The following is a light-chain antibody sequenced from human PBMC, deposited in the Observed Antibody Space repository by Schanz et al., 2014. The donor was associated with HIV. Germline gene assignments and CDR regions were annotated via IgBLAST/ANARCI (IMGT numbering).Light chain of an antibody. CDR1: QSVSSN. CDR3: QQYGSS. Sequence: IVMTQSPATLSVSPGERATLSCRASQSVSSNLAWYQQKPGQAPRLVIYATSTRAAGIPDRLSGTGSGTDFTLTISRLEPEEFAVYYCQQYGSSFGPGTKVDIK. J-gene: IGKJ3*01. CDR2: ATS. V-gene: IGKV3-20*01.